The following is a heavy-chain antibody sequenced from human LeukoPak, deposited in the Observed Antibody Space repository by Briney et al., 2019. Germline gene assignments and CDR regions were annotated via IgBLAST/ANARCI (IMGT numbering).Heavy chain of an antibody. D-gene: IGHD2-2*01. V-gene: IGHV1-18*01. CDR1: GYTFTSYA. CDR3: ARVDIVVVPAADLYFDY. Sequence: ASVKVSCKASGYTFTSYAMNWVRQAPGQGLEWMGWISAYNGNTNYAQKLQGRVTMTTDTSTSTAYMELRSLRSDDTAVYYCARVDIVVVPAADLYFDYWGQGTLVTVSS. J-gene: IGHJ4*02. CDR2: ISAYNGNT.